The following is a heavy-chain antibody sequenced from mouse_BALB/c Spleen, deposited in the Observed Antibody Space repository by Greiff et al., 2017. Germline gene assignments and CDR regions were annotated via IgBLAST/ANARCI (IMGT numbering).Heavy chain of an antibody. Sequence: EVKLMESGPGLVKPSQSLSLTCTVTGYSITSDYAWNWIRQFPGNKLEWMGYISYSGSTSYNPSLKSRISITRDTSKNQFFLQLNSVTTEDTATYYCARGWEKAYWGQGTLVTVSA. J-gene: IGHJ3*01. CDR1: GYSITSDYA. CDR3: ARGWEKAY. D-gene: IGHD1-1*02. V-gene: IGHV3-2*02. CDR2: ISYSGST.